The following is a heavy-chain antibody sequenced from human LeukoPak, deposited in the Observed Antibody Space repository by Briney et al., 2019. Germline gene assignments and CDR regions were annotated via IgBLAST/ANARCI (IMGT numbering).Heavy chain of an antibody. CDR1: GGTFSSYA. CDR2: IIPIFGTA. D-gene: IGHD4-17*01. CDR3: ARDGTVTYYYYYYMDV. V-gene: IGHV1-69*06. Sequence: SVKVSCKASGGTFSSYAISRVRQAPGQGLEWMGGIIPIFGTANYAQKFQGRVTITADKSTSTAYMELSSLRSEDTAVYYCARDGTVTYYYYYYMDVWGKGTTVTVSS. J-gene: IGHJ6*03.